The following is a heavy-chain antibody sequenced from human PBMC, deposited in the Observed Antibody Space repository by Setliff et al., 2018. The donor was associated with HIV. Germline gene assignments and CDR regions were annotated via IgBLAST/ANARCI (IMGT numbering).Heavy chain of an antibody. CDR3: RVWILRDTSDI. V-gene: IGHV4-30-4*08. CDR1: GGSISSGDYY. D-gene: IGHD1-1*01. J-gene: IGHJ3*02. Sequence: PSETLSLTCTVSGGSISSGDYYWSWIRQPPGKGLEWIGYIYYSGSTYYNPSLKSRVTISVDTSKNQFSLKLSSVTAADTAVYYCRVWILRDTSDIWGQGTVVTVSS. CDR2: IYYSGST.